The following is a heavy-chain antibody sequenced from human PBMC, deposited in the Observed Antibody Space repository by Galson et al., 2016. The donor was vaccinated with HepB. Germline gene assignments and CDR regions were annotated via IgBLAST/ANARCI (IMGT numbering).Heavy chain of an antibody. J-gene: IGHJ6*04. CDR2: IGVDTTNT. Sequence: SVKVSCKASGTASFTTYGISWVRQAPGQGLEWMGWIGVDTTNTRYAQRVQGRVTMTTDTSTDTAYMELRSLRSDDTAVYYCARDYGSGSPLGMDVWGKGTTVTVSS. CDR1: GTASFTTYG. V-gene: IGHV1-18*01. CDR3: ARDYGSGSPLGMDV. D-gene: IGHD3-10*01.